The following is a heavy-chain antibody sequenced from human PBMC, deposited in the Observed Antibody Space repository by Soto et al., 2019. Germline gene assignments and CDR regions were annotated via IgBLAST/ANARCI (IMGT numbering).Heavy chain of an antibody. Sequence: QPQLVQSGAEVREPGASVKLSCKASGYSFSTYDISWLRQAPGKGLEWMGVISPKNGNRNFARKFLDRVIMTTDTSSNTAYMELESLGYDDTAIYYCATSYDSGFDPWGHGTLVTVSS. D-gene: IGHD3-3*01. CDR1: GYSFSTYD. CDR3: ATSYDSGFDP. V-gene: IGHV1-18*04. CDR2: ISPKNGNR. J-gene: IGHJ5*02.